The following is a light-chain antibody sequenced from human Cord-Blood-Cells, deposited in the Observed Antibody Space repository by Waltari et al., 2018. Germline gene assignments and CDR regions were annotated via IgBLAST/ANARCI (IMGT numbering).Light chain of an antibody. J-gene: IGLJ1*01. CDR2: DVS. CDR1: SSDVRGYNY. Sequence: QSSLTQPAPVSGSPGQSITICCPGTSSDVRGYNYVSWYQQHPAKAPKLMIYDVSKRPSGVSNRFSGSKSGNTASLTISGLQAEDEADYYCSSYTSSSTYVFGTGTKVTVL. V-gene: IGLV2-14*01. CDR3: SSYTSSSTYV.